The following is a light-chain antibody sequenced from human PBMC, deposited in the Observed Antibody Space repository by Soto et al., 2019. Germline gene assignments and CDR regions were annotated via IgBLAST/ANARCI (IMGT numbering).Light chain of an antibody. CDR2: GAS. Sequence: EVVMTQSPATLSVSPGERATLSCRASQSVKSSLVWYQQKPGQAPRLLIYGASTRATGVPARFSGSGSGTEFTLTISSLQPEDFATYYCQQSYSLPVWTFGQGTKVEIK. V-gene: IGKV3-15*01. CDR1: QSVKSS. J-gene: IGKJ1*01. CDR3: QQSYSLPVWT.